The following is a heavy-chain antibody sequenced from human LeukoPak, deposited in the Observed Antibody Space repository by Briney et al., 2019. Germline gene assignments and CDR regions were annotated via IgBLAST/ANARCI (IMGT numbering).Heavy chain of an antibody. Sequence: GGSLRLSCAASGFTFSSYAMSWVRQAPGKGLEWVSAISGSGGSTYYADSVKGRFTISRDNSKNTLYLQMNSLRAEDTAVYYCARDLLAMVRGVPDPWGQGTLVTVSS. J-gene: IGHJ5*02. D-gene: IGHD3-10*01. V-gene: IGHV3-23*01. CDR1: GFTFSSYA. CDR3: ARDLLAMVRGVPDP. CDR2: ISGSGGST.